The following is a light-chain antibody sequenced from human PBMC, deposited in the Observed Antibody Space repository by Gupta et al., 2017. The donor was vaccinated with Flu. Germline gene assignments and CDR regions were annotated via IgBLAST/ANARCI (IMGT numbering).Light chain of an antibody. Sequence: SYVLTQPPSVSVAPGQTATITCGGDNIGSKSAHWYQQKPGQAPVRVVYDNRDRPSRIPERFSGSNSGNTATRSISRVEAGDEADYYCQVWDSSSGEQVFGGGTTLTVL. J-gene: IGLJ3*02. CDR1: NIGSKS. V-gene: IGLV3-21*02. CDR2: DNR. CDR3: QVWDSSSGEQV.